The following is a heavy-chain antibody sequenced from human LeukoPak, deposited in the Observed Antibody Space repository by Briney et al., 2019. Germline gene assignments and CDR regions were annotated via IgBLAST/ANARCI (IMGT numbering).Heavy chain of an antibody. Sequence: SETLSLTCTVSGGSISSGHYYWSWIRQPPGKGLEWIGCIYYSGSTYYNPSLKSRVTISVDTSKNQFSLKLSSVTAADTAVYYCASVTGWFGELLYRYYFDYWGQGTLDTVSS. CDR1: GGSISSGHYY. CDR3: ASVTGWFGELLYRYYFDY. J-gene: IGHJ4*02. V-gene: IGHV4-30-4*01. CDR2: IYYSGST. D-gene: IGHD3-10*01.